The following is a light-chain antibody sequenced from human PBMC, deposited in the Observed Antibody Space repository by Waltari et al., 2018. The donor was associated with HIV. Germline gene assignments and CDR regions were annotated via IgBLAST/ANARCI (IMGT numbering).Light chain of an antibody. J-gene: IGLJ2*01. CDR2: EVT. Sequence: QSALTQPPSASGSPGQSVTISCTGTRSDVGGYNYVSWYKQHPGKAPKLMIYEVTNRPAGVPDRFSGSRSGNTASLTVSGLQAEDEADYFCSSYAGSKNLVVFGGGTKLTVL. V-gene: IGLV2-8*01. CDR1: RSDVGGYNY. CDR3: SSYAGSKNLVV.